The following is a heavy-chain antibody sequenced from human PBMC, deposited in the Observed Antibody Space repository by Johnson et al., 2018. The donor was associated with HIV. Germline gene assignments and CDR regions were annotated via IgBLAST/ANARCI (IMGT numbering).Heavy chain of an antibody. CDR3: ARPEDKCSRNSCQKAGAFDI. V-gene: IGHV3-30-3*01. D-gene: IGHD2-2*01. J-gene: IGHJ3*02. CDR1: GFTFSNYA. Sequence: QVQLVESGGGVVQPGRSLRLSCAASGFTFSNYAMHWVRQAPGKGLEWVAVISYDGSNKYYADSVKGRFTISRDNSKNTLYLQMNSLRAEDTAVYYCARPEDKCSRNSCQKAGAFDIWGQGTMGTVSS. CDR2: ISYDGSNK.